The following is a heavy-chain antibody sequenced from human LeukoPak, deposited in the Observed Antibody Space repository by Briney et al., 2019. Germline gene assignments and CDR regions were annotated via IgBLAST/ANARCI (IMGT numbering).Heavy chain of an antibody. V-gene: IGHV4-38-2*02. CDR3: AREKRVPNYFDY. CDR2: IYHSGST. D-gene: IGHD3-10*02. Sequence: SETLSLTCTASDYSISSGYYWGWIRQPPGKGLEWIGSIYHSGSTNYNPSLKSRVTISVATSKNQFSLKLSSVTAADTAVYYCAREKRVPNYFDYWGQGTLVTVSS. J-gene: IGHJ4*02. CDR1: DYSISSGYY.